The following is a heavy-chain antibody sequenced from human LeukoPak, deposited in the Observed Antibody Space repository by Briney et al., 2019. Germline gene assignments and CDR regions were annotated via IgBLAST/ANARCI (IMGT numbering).Heavy chain of an antibody. J-gene: IGHJ5*02. Sequence: PSETLSLTCTVSGGSISSSSYYWGWIRQPPGKGLEWIGSIYYSGSTYYNPSLKSRVTISVDTSKNQFSLKLSSVTAADTAVYYCASGYVWWSMGFDPWGQGTLVTVSS. D-gene: IGHD3-16*01. CDR1: GGSISSSSYY. CDR2: IYYSGST. V-gene: IGHV4-39*01. CDR3: ASGYVWWSMGFDP.